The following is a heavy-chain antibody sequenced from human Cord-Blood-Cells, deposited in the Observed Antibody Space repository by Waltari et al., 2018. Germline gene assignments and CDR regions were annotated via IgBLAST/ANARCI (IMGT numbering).Heavy chain of an antibody. CDR3: ARPQGICSGGSCYSDAFDI. D-gene: IGHD2-15*01. J-gene: IGHJ3*02. CDR2: IYYSGST. CDR1: GGSISSSSYY. V-gene: IGHV4-39*01. Sequence: QLQLQESGPGLVKPSETLSLTCTVSGGSISSSSYYWGWIRQPPGKGLEWIGSIYYSGSTSYNPPLKSRVTISVDTSKNQFSLKLSSVTAADTAVYYCARPQGICSGGSCYSDAFDIWGQGTMVTVSS.